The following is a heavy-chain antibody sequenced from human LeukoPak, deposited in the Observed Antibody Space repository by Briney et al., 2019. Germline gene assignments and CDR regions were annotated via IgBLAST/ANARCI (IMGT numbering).Heavy chain of an antibody. CDR1: GFPFSGYW. Sequence: GGSLRLSCAASGFPFSGYWMHWVRQAPGKGLVWVSRIDDDGAGTTYADSAKGRFTISRDNAKNTLYLQMNSLRVEDTAVYYCARSASGYDAWGQGTLVTVSS. CDR2: IDDDGAGT. CDR3: ARSASGYDA. V-gene: IGHV3-74*01. J-gene: IGHJ5*02. D-gene: IGHD5-12*01.